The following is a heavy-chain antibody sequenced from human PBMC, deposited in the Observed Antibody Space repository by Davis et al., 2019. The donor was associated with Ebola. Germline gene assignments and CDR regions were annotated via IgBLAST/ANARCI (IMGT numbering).Heavy chain of an antibody. J-gene: IGHJ6*04. CDR2: ISSSSTTI. Sequence: GESLKISCAASGFTFSAYSMNWVRQAPGKGLEWVSYISSSSTTIYYADSVKGRFTISRDNSKNTQYLQMNSLRGEDTAVYYCARETDGMDGWGKGTTVTVAS. V-gene: IGHV3-48*01. CDR1: GFTFSAYS. CDR3: ARETDGMDG.